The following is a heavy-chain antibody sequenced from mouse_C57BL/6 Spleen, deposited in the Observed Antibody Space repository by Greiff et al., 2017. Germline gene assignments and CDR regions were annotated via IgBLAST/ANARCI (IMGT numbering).Heavy chain of an antibody. CDR3: ARESSTGLSFDY. J-gene: IGHJ2*01. V-gene: IGHV1-80*01. CDR1: GYAFSSYW. CDR2: IYPGDGDT. Sequence: QVQLQQSGAELVKPGASVKISCKASGYAFSSYWMNWVKQRPGKGLEWIGQIYPGDGDTNYNGKFKGQATLTADKSSSTAYMQLSSLTSEDSAVEFCARESSTGLSFDYWGQGTTLTVSS.